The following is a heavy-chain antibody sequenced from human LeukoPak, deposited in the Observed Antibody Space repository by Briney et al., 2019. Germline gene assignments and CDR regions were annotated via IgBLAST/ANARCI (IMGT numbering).Heavy chain of an antibody. V-gene: IGHV1-18*01. CDR2: ISAYNGNT. D-gene: IGHD2-15*01. J-gene: IGHJ3*02. CDR3: ARGGVLVAATSFDM. Sequence: ASVKVSCKASGYTFTNYGINWVRQASGQGLEWKGWISAYNGNTNYAQMLQGRVTLTTDTSTRTAYMELRSLTSDDTAVYFCARGGVLVAATSFDMWGQGTMVTVSS. CDR1: GYTFTNYG.